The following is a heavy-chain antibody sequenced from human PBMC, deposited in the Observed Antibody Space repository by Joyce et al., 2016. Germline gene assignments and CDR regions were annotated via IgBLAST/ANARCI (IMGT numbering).Heavy chain of an antibody. Sequence: QVQLVESGRGVVQPGRSLRLSCAASGFTFSSYGMHWVRQAPGKGLEWVAVIWSDGKNKNFAYSVKDRFTISRDNSKNTVYLQMNSLRVEDTAVYYCARGTGIILSRHFDYWGQGTLVTVSS. J-gene: IGHJ4*02. D-gene: IGHD1-14*01. CDR3: ARGTGIILSRHFDY. V-gene: IGHV3-33*01. CDR2: IWSDGKNK. CDR1: GFTFSSYG.